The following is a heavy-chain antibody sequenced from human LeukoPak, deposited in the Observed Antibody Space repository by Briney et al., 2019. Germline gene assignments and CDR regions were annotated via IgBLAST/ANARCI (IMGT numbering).Heavy chain of an antibody. V-gene: IGHV3-23*01. CDR1: GFTFSSYA. J-gene: IGHJ4*02. Sequence: GGSLRLSCAASGFTFSSYAMSWVRQAPGKGLEWVSAISGSGGSTYYADSVKGRFTISKDNSKNTLYLQMNSLRAEDTAVYYCAKALPKALAAAGLFDYWGQGTLVTVSS. CDR2: ISGSGGST. D-gene: IGHD6-13*01. CDR3: AKALPKALAAAGLFDY.